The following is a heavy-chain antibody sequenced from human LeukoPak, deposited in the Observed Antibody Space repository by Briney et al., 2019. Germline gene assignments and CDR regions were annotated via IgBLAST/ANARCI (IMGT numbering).Heavy chain of an antibody. CDR3: ARSLIVVVPAALDAFDI. CDR2: IIPIFGIA. CDR1: GGTFSSYA. D-gene: IGHD2-2*01. V-gene: IGHV1-69*17. Sequence: SVKLSCKASGGTFSSYAISWVRQAPGQGLEWMGGIIPIFGIANYAQKFQGRVTITADKSTSTAYMELSSLRSEDTAVYYCARSLIVVVPAALDAFDIWGQGTMVTVSS. J-gene: IGHJ3*02.